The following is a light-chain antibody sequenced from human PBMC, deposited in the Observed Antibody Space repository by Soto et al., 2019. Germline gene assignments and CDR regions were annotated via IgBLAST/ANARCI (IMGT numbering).Light chain of an antibody. V-gene: IGKV3-20*01. CDR1: QSVSSN. CDR3: QQYGSSGT. J-gene: IGKJ1*01. Sequence: EIVLTQSPGTLSLSPGERGTLSCRASQSVSSNLAWYQQQPGQAPRLLIYGASTRATGIPARFSGSGSGTDFTLTISRLEPEDFAVYYCQQYGSSGTFGQGTKVDIK. CDR2: GAS.